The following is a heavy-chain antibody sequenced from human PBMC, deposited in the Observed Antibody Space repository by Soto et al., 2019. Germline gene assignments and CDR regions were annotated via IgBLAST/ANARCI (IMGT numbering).Heavy chain of an antibody. V-gene: IGHV5-10-1*01. J-gene: IGHJ5*02. Sequence: GESLKISCKGSGYSFTSYWITWVRQMPGKGLEWMGRIDPSDSYTGYSPSFQGHVTISADKSISTAYLQWSSLKASDTTMYYCARGSAYCSGGSCYGSFDPWGQGTLVTVSS. CDR1: GYSFTSYW. CDR3: ARGSAYCSGGSCYGSFDP. D-gene: IGHD2-15*01. CDR2: IDPSDSYT.